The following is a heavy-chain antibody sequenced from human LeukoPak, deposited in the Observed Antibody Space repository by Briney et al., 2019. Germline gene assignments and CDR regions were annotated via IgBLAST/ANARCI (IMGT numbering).Heavy chain of an antibody. J-gene: IGHJ5*02. Sequence: ASVKVSCKAAGYTFTSYDINWVRQATGQGLEWMGWMNPNSGNTGYAQKFQGRVTMTRNTSISTAYMELSSLRSEDTAVYYCARGSHYGDYDDPWGQGTLVTVSS. V-gene: IGHV1-8*01. D-gene: IGHD4-17*01. CDR2: MNPNSGNT. CDR3: ARGSHYGDYDDP. CDR1: GYTFTSYD.